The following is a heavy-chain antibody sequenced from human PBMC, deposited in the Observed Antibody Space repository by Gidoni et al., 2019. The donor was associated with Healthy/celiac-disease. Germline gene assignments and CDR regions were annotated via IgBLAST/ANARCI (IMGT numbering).Heavy chain of an antibody. CDR1: GFNFSSYA. Sequence: TASGFNFSSYAMSWVRQAPGKGLEWVSAISGSGGSTYYADSVKDRFTISCDNSKNTLYLQMNSLRAEDTAVYYCAKDRGVRFRGDWFDPWGQGTLVTVSS. D-gene: IGHD3-3*01. V-gene: IGHV3-23*01. J-gene: IGHJ5*02. CDR2: ISGSGGST. CDR3: AKDRGVRFRGDWFDP.